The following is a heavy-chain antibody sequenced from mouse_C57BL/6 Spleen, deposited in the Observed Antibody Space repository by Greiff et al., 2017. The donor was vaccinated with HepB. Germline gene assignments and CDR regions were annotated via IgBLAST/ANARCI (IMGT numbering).Heavy chain of an antibody. D-gene: IGHD2-2*01. J-gene: IGHJ4*01. Sequence: EVKLMESGEGLVKPGGSLKLSCAASGFTFSSYAMSWVRQTPEKRLEWVAYISSGGDYIYYADTVKGRFTISRDNARNTLYLQMSSLKSEDTAMYYCTRDRSGYDPLGYAMDDWGQGTSVTVAS. CDR1: GFTFSSYA. CDR2: ISSGGDYI. CDR3: TRDRSGYDPLGYAMDD. V-gene: IGHV5-9-1*02.